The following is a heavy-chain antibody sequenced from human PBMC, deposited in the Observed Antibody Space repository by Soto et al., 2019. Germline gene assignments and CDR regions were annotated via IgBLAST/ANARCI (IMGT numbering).Heavy chain of an antibody. CDR1: GGSISSNKW. CDR2: IYHSGST. D-gene: IGHD2-2*01. V-gene: IGHV4-4*02. Sequence: QVKLQESGPGLVKPSETLSLTCAVYGGSISSNKWWSWVRQPPGKGLEWIGEIYHSGSTNYNPSLQSRVTISLDKSKNQCSLKLTSVTAADSAVYYCARDDHIVLVPTSLGAMDVWGQGTTVTVSS. CDR3: ARDDHIVLVPTSLGAMDV. J-gene: IGHJ6*02.